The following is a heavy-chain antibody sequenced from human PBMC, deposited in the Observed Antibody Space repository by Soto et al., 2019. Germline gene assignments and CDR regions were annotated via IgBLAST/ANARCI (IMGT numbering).Heavy chain of an antibody. CDR1: GGSISSGDYY. CDR3: ARGSSGNWVDY. D-gene: IGHD3-16*01. Sequence: SETLALTCTVSGGSISSGDYYWSWIRRPPGKGLEWIGYIYYSGSTYYNPSLKSRVTISVDTSKNQFSLKLSSVTAADTAVYYCARGSSGNWVDYWGQGTLVSVSS. V-gene: IGHV4-30-4*01. J-gene: IGHJ4*02. CDR2: IYYSGST.